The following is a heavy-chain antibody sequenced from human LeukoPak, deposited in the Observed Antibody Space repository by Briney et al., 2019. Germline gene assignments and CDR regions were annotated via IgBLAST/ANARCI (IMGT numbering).Heavy chain of an antibody. CDR2: IHYSGST. CDR3: ARDRGSARGYFDL. D-gene: IGHD2-15*01. V-gene: IGHV4-59*01. Sequence: PSETLSLTCTVSGGSISSYYWSWIRQPPGKGLEWIGYIHYSGSTNYNPSLKSRVTISVDTSKNQFSLKLSSVTAADTAVYYCARDRGSARGYFDLWGRGTLVTVSS. J-gene: IGHJ2*01. CDR1: GGSISSYY.